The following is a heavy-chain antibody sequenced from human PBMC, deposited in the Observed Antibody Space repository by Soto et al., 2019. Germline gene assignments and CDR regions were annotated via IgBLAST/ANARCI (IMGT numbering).Heavy chain of an antibody. D-gene: IGHD3-22*01. V-gene: IGHV3-43D*03. Sequence: VQLVESGGGEIQTGGSLRLSCAAAGFDFDDFAMHWVRQAPGKGLEWVSLINSDGTDSYYMDSVRGRFTISRDNGKNSLYLQMDRLRPEDTALYFCAKALYYYASSPLDHWGQGTLVSVSS. CDR3: AKALYYYASSPLDH. CDR2: INSDGTDS. J-gene: IGHJ4*02. CDR1: GFDFDDFA.